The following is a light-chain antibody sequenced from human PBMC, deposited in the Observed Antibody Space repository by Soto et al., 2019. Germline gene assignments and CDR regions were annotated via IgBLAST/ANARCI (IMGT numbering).Light chain of an antibody. CDR1: QSLLHSNGYNY. Sequence: DIVMTQSPLSLPVTPGEPASISCRSSQSLLHSNGYNYLDWYLQKPGQSPQLLIYLGSNRASGAAXXFSGRGSGTDFTLKISRVEAEDVGVYYCMQALQTWTFGQGTKVEIK. CDR2: LGS. V-gene: IGKV2-28*01. CDR3: MQALQTWT. J-gene: IGKJ1*01.